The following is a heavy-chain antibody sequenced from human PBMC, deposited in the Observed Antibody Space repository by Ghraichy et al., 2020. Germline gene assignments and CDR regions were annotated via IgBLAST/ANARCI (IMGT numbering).Heavy chain of an antibody. D-gene: IGHD3-9*01. Sequence: GGSLRLSCAASGFTFSSYNMNWVRQAPGKGLEWVLYISGSSSTIYYADSVKGRFTISRDNAKNSLYLQMNSLRAEDTAVYYCARDSLVYYYYGMDVWGQGTTVTVSS. CDR3: ARDSLVYYYYGMDV. J-gene: IGHJ6*02. CDR1: GFTFSSYN. CDR2: ISGSSSTI. V-gene: IGHV3-48*01.